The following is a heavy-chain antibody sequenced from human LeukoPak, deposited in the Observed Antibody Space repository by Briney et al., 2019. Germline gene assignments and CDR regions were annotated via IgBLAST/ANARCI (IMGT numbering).Heavy chain of an antibody. CDR2: INPNSGGT. CDR1: GYTFTGYY. J-gene: IGHJ5*02. Sequence: ASVKVSCKASGYTFTGYYMHWVRQAPGQGLEWMGWINPNSGGTNYAQKFQGRVTMTRDTSISTAYMELSRLRSDDTAVYYCARQGGTIFGVVIGNNWFDPWGQGTLVTVSS. V-gene: IGHV1-2*02. CDR3: ARQGGTIFGVVIGNNWFDP. D-gene: IGHD3-3*01.